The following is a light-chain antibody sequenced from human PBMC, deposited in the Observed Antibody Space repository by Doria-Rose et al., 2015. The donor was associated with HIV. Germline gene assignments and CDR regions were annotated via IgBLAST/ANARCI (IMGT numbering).Light chain of an antibody. CDR2: EDS. V-gene: IGKV2D-29*02. Sequence: EIVLTQSPLSLSVTPGQPASISCRSSQSLVNSDGKTYLYWYMQKPGQSPQLLIYEDSNRFSGVPARFSGSGSGTECTLKISRVEPEDFGVYYCMQTILLPFTFGPGTTVDIK. J-gene: IGKJ3*01. CDR1: QSLVNSDGKTY. CDR3: MQTILLPFT.